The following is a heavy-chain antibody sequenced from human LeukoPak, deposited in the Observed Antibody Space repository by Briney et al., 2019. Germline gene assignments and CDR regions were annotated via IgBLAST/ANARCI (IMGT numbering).Heavy chain of an antibody. V-gene: IGHV4-38-2*02. CDR1: GYSISSGYY. CDR2: IYHSGST. CDR3: ARPFIAARLGGDAFDI. Sequence: PSETLSLTCTVSGYSISSGYYWGWIRQPPGKGLEWIGSIYHSGSTYYNPSLKSRVTISVDTSKNQFSLKLSSVTAADTAVYYCARPFIAARLGGDAFDIWGQGTMVTVSS. J-gene: IGHJ3*02. D-gene: IGHD6-6*01.